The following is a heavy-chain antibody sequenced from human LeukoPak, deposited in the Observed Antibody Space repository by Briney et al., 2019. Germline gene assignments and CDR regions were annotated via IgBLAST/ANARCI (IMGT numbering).Heavy chain of an antibody. V-gene: IGHV3-15*01. Sequence: GRSLRLSCAASGFTFSSYGMHWVRQAPGKGLEWVGRIKSKTDGGTTDYAAPVKGRFTISRDDSKNTLYLQMNSLKTEDTAVYYCTTGEMVSFDYWGQGTLVTVSS. CDR1: GFTFSSYG. CDR2: IKSKTDGGTT. D-gene: IGHD2-8*01. CDR3: TTGEMVSFDY. J-gene: IGHJ4*02.